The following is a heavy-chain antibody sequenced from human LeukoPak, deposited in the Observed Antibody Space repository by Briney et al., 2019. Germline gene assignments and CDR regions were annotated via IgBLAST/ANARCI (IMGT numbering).Heavy chain of an antibody. D-gene: IGHD6-19*01. J-gene: IGHJ4*02. CDR1: GHTFTSYD. V-gene: IGHV1-8*01. CDR2: MNPNSGNT. CDR3: ARIPSGWSNRYYFDY. Sequence: GASVKVSCKASGHTFTSYDINWVRQATGQGLEWMGWMNPNSGNTGYAQKFQGRVTMTRNTSISTAYMELSSLRSEDTAVYYCARIPSGWSNRYYFDYWGQGTLVTVSS.